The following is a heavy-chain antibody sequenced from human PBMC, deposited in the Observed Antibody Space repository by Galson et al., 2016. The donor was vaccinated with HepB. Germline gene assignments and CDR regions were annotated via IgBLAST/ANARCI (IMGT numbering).Heavy chain of an antibody. Sequence: SLRLSCAASGFTFSSYDMGWVRQAPGKGLEWVSDISGSAVITYYADSVKGRFSISRDSSKNTLYLHMKSLRAEDTAVYYCAKYREGHFDHWGQGTLVTVSS. V-gene: IGHV3-23*01. D-gene: IGHD3-16*02. CDR3: AKYREGHFDH. J-gene: IGHJ4*02. CDR2: ISGSAVIT. CDR1: GFTFSSYD.